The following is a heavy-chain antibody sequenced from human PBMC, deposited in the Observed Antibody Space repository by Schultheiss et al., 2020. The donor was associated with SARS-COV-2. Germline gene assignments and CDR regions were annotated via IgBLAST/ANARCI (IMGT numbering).Heavy chain of an antibody. CDR2: ISWNSGSI. Sequence: GGSLRLSCAASGFTFSSYAMSWVRQAPGKGLEWVSGISWNSGSIGYADSVKGRFTIFRDNSKNTLYLQMNSLRAEDTAVYYCARGPSFNWFDPWGQGTLVTVSS. J-gene: IGHJ5*02. V-gene: IGHV3-23*01. CDR1: GFTFSSYA. CDR3: ARGPSFNWFDP.